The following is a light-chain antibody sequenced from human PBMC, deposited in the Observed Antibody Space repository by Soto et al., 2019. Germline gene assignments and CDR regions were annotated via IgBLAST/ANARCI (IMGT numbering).Light chain of an antibody. V-gene: IGLV1-40*01. CDR3: QSYDSSLSGYVV. CDR1: SSNIGAGYD. J-gene: IGLJ2*01. Sequence: QSVLTQPPSVSGAPGQRVTISCTGSSSNIGAGYDVHWYQQLPGTAPKLLIYGNSXRPSGVPDRFSGSKSGTSASLAITGLQAEDEADYYCQSYDSSLSGYVVFGGGTKLTVL. CDR2: GNS.